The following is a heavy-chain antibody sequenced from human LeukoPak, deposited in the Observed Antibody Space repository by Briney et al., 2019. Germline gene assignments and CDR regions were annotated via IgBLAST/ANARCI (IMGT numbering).Heavy chain of an antibody. V-gene: IGHV4-4*02. CDR2: IYHSGST. CDR3: ARRRGGYYDSSGYYRNFDY. D-gene: IGHD3-22*01. CDR1: GGSISSSNW. J-gene: IGHJ4*02. Sequence: SGTLSLTCAVSGGSISSSNWWSWVRQPPGKGLEWIGEIYHSGSTNYNPSLKSRVTISVDTSKNQFSLKLSSVTAADTAVYYCARRRGGYYDSSGYYRNFDYWGQGTLVTVSS.